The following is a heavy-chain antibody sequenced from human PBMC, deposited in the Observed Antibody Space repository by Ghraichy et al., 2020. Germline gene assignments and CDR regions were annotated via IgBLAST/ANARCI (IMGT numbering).Heavy chain of an antibody. V-gene: IGHV3-48*02. J-gene: IGHJ6*02. CDR2: ITSSSRTK. CDR3: ARGSTVVRFFYYDGMDV. CDR1: GFSCSSYS. D-gene: IGHD4-23*01. Sequence: GGSLRLSGVGSGFSCSSYSLNWVRQSPGKGLEWVSYITSSSRTKSYADSVKGRFTISRDNAQNSLYLQMNSLRDEDTAVYFCARGSTVVRFFYYDGMDVWGQGTTVTVSS.